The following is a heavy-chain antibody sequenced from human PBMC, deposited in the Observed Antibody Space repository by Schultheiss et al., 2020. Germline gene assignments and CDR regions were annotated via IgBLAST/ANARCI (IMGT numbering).Heavy chain of an antibody. V-gene: IGHV4-39*07. CDR2: IYYSGST. J-gene: IGHJ4*02. CDR3: ATGSGDYGALFDY. CDR1: GGSISSGSYY. Sequence: SETLSLTCTVSGGSISSGSYYWSWIRQPAGKGLEWIGTIYYSGSTYYNPSLKSRVTISVDTSKNQFSLKLYSVTAADTAVYYCATGSGDYGALFDYWGQGTLVTVSS. D-gene: IGHD4-17*01.